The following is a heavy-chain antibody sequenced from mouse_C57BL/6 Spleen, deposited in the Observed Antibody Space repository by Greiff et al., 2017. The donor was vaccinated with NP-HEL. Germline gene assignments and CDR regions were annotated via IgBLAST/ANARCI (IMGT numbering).Heavy chain of an antibody. Sequence: EVQLQESGGGLVQPGGSMKLSCVASGFTFSNYWMNWVRQSPEKGLEWVAQIRLKSDNYATHCAESVKGRFTISRDDSKSSVYLQMNNLRAEDTGIYYCTVLGTYYAMDYWGQGTSVTVSS. CDR2: IRLKSDNYAT. CDR3: TVLGTYYAMDY. D-gene: IGHD3-3*01. J-gene: IGHJ4*01. V-gene: IGHV6-3*01. CDR1: GFTFSNYW.